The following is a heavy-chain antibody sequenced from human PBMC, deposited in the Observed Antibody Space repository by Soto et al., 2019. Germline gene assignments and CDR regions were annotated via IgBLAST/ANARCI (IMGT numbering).Heavy chain of an antibody. CDR1: GFTFSSYA. Sequence: PGGSLRLSCSASGFTFSSYAMHWVRQAQGKGLEYVSAISSNGGSTYYADSVKGRFTISRDNSKNTLYLQMSSLRAEDTAVYYCAKSAAGTYCRGVSGYSGEGTLVTVSS. D-gene: IGHD3-10*01. CDR3: AKSAAGTYCRGVSGY. CDR2: ISSNGGST. J-gene: IGHJ4*02. V-gene: IGHV3-64D*08.